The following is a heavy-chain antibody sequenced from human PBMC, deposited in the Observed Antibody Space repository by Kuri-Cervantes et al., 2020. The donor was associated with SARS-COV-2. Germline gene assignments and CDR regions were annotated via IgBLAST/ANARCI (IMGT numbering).Heavy chain of an antibody. CDR1: GGSISSYY. CDR3: ASLRTGEGPLLDY. CDR2: IYYSGST. J-gene: IGHJ4*02. V-gene: IGHV4-59*12. D-gene: IGHD7-27*01. Sequence: SETLSLTCTFSGGSISSYYWSWIRQPPGKGLEWIGYIYYSGSTNYNPSLKSRVTISVDTSKNQFSLKLSSVTAANTAVYYCASLRTGEGPLLDYWGQGTLVTVSS.